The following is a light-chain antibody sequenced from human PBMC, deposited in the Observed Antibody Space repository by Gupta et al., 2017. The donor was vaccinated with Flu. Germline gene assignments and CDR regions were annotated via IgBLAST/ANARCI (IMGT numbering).Light chain of an antibody. CDR1: SIGSEG. Sequence: SYVLTQPPSVSVAPGQTASITGGGTSIGSEGVHWYQQRPGQAPVMVVYDDSDRPSGIPERVSGSKSANTATLPLSRVEAGDEADYYCQVGESTSDQRVFGGGTKLTVL. V-gene: IGLV3-21*02. CDR3: QVGESTSDQRV. J-gene: IGLJ3*02. CDR2: DDS.